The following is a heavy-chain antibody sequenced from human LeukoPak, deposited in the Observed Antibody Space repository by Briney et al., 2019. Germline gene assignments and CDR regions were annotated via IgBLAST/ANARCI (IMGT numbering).Heavy chain of an antibody. D-gene: IGHD2-8*01. CDR1: GYSMSSYY. J-gene: IGHJ4*02. V-gene: IGHV4-59*01. Sequence: KPSETLSLTCPVAGYSMSSYYCSWIRQPPGKGLGWIGYIYYSGSTNYNPSLTSRVTMSIDTSKNQFSLKLRFVTATYSAVYYCAGEHNGGYRFDYWGQGTLVTVSS. CDR2: IYYSGST. CDR3: AGEHNGGYRFDY.